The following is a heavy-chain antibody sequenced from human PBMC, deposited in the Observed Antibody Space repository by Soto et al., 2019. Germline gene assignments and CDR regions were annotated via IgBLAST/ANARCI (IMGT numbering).Heavy chain of an antibody. Sequence: EVQLLESGGGLVQPGGSLSLSCAASAFTFNNYAMSWVRQAPGKGPEWVSGIGGSGRTTYYADSVKGRFTISRDNSNSTLFLQMNSLRAEDTSVYYCAKSRYADSSGDFYDYWGPGTLVTVSS. V-gene: IGHV3-23*01. CDR2: IGGSGRTT. CDR3: AKSRYADSSGDFYDY. J-gene: IGHJ4*02. D-gene: IGHD3-22*01. CDR1: AFTFNNYA.